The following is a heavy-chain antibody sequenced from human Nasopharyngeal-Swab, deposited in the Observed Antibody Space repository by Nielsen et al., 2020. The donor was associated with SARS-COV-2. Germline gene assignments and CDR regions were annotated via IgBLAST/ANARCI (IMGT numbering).Heavy chain of an antibody. Sequence: GESLKLSCTGFGYSFANYWIGWVRQMPGKGLEWMGSIYPGNSDTRYSPAFHGRVTMSADKSINTAYLQWTSLRASDTAVYFCARRAARDGYNYEVDPWGQGTLVTVSS. CDR3: ARRAARDGYNYEVDP. V-gene: IGHV5-51*01. D-gene: IGHD5-24*01. CDR2: IYPGNSDT. J-gene: IGHJ5*02. CDR1: GYSFANYW.